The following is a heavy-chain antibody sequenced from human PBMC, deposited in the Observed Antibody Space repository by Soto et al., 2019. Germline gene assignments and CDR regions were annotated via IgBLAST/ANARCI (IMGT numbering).Heavy chain of an antibody. CDR3: ARLAVAGTHYFDN. CDR2: LTHSGSII. V-gene: IGHV3-11*01. Sequence: QVQLVESGGGLVKPGGSLRLSCAASGFSFSDYYMSWIRQAPGKGLECVSYLTHSGSIIHYADSVNCRFTISRDNTKNSLYLQMNSLRAEDTAVYYCARLAVAGTHYFDNGGQGTLATVSS. CDR1: GFSFSDYY. D-gene: IGHD6-19*01. J-gene: IGHJ4*02.